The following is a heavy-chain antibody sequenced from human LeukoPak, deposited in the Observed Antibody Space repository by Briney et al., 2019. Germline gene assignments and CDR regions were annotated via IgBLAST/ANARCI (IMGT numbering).Heavy chain of an antibody. V-gene: IGHV4-39*01. Sequence: SETLSLTCTVSGVSISSSGYYWGWIRQPPGKGLEWIGSIYYSGSTYYNPSLKSRVTISVDTSKNQFSLNLRSVTVADTAVYYCARGTTAAAGAVWGQGTLVTVSS. CDR2: IYYSGST. D-gene: IGHD6-13*01. CDR3: ARGTTAAAGAV. J-gene: IGHJ4*02. CDR1: GVSISSSGYY.